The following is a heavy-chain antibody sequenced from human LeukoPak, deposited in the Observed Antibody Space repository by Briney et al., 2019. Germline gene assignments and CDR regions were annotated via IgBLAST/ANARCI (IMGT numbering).Heavy chain of an antibody. CDR2: IKGDGTIT. CDR1: GFTFSTYW. Sequence: GGSLRLSCAASGFTFSTYWMHWVRQAPGKGLVWVSRIKGDGTITTYADSVRGRFTISRDNAKNSLYLQMNSLRAEDSAVYYCARVYDELSIWGQGTTVTVSS. J-gene: IGHJ3*02. CDR3: ARVYDELSI. V-gene: IGHV3-74*03. D-gene: IGHD2-8*01.